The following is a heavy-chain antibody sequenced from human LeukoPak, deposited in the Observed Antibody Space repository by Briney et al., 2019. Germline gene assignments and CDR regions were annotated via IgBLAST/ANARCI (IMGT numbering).Heavy chain of an antibody. D-gene: IGHD6-13*01. CDR1: GYTFTSYG. Sequence: ASVKVSCKASGYTFTSYGISWVRQAPGQGLEWMGWISAYNGNTNYAQKLQGRVTMTTDTSTSTAYMELRSLRSEDTAVYYCATVSNWRLAAARDAFDIWGQGTMVTVSS. CDR2: ISAYNGNT. V-gene: IGHV1-18*01. J-gene: IGHJ3*02. CDR3: ATVSNWRLAAARDAFDI.